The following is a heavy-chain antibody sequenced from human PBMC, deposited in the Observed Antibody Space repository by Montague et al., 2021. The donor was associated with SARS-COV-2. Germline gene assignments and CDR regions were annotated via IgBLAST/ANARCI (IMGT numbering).Heavy chain of an antibody. CDR3: ARGGCSGGQRSNHVDY. D-gene: IGHD2-15*01. J-gene: IGHJ4*02. CDR1: GGSISSGTYY. CDR2: IYTSGTT. V-gene: IGHV4-61*02. Sequence: TLSLTCTVSGGSISSGTYYWSWIRQPAGKGLEWIGRIYTSGTTNYNPSLKSRITISVDTSKNQFSLKLSSVTAADTAVYYCARGGCSGGQRSNHVDYWGQGTLVTVSS.